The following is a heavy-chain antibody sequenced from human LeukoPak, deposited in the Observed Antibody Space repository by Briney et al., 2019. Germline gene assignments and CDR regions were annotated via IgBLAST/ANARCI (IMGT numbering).Heavy chain of an antibody. D-gene: IGHD3-22*01. CDR3: ARDIVYYYDSSGYSDY. CDR1: GYTFTGYY. CDR2: INPNSGGT. Sequence: ASVKVSCKASGYTFTGYYMHWVRQAPGQGLEWMGWINPNSGGTNYAQKFQGRVTMTRDTSISTAYMELSRLRSDDTAVYYCARDIVYYYDSSGYSDYWGQGTLVTVSS. J-gene: IGHJ4*02. V-gene: IGHV1-2*02.